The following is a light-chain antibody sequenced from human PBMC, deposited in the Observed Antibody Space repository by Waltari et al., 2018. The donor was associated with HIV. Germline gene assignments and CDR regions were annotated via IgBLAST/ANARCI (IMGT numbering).Light chain of an antibody. Sequence: AIQLTQSPSSLSASLGDTVTITCRASQGIRSALAWYQQRPGNPPRLLIYDVSRLQNGVPSRFSGTGYGTDFTLTINSVQPEDLATYYCQQFSSYPWTFGQGTKVDLK. CDR2: DVS. CDR1: QGIRSA. CDR3: QQFSSYPWT. J-gene: IGKJ1*01. V-gene: IGKV1-13*02.